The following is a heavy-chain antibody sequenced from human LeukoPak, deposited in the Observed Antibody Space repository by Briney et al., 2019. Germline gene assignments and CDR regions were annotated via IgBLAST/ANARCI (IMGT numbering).Heavy chain of an antibody. J-gene: IGHJ5*02. D-gene: IGHD6-13*01. CDR2: IYYSGST. CDR3: ATDKGPYSGSWYPNWFDP. CDR1: GDSISSSSYY. Sequence: PSETLSLTCTVSGDSISSSSYYWGWIRQPPGKGLEWLGSIYYSGSTYYNPSLKSRVTISVDTSKNQFSLKLSSVTAADTAKYYCATDKGPYSGSWYPNWFDPWGQGTLVTVSS. V-gene: IGHV4-39*07.